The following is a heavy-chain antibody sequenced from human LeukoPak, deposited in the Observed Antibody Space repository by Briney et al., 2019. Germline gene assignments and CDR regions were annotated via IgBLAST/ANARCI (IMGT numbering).Heavy chain of an antibody. CDR1: GGSVSSGSYY. Sequence: SETLSLTCTVSGGSVSSGSYYWSWIRQPPGKGLEWIGYIYYRGSTNYNPSLKSRGTISVDTSENQFSLKLTSVTPADTAVYYCARVRYEVGALYYFDYWGQGTLVTVSS. CDR2: IYYRGST. D-gene: IGHD1-26*01. CDR3: ARVRYEVGALYYFDY. J-gene: IGHJ4*02. V-gene: IGHV4-61*01.